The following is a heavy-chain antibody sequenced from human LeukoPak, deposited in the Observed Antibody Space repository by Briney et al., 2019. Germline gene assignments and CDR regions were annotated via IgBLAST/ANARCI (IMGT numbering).Heavy chain of an antibody. V-gene: IGHV4-4*02. J-gene: IGHJ4*02. CDR3: ARGRGLNSGSYYLDY. Sequence: PGGSLRLSCAASGFTVSSNYMSWVRQAPGKGLEWIGEIYHSGSTNYNPSLKSRVTISVDKSKNQFSLKLSSVTAADTAVYYCARGRGLNSGSYYLDYWGQGTLVTVSS. CDR2: IYHSGST. CDR1: GFTVSSNY. D-gene: IGHD1-26*01.